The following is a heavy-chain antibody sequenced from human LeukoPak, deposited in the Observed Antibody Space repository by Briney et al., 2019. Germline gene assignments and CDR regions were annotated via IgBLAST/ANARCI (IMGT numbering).Heavy chain of an antibody. CDR3: ARAAYYYDSSGPWYFDY. J-gene: IGHJ4*02. CDR1: GYTFTVYY. CDR2: INPNSGGT. V-gene: IGHV1-2*02. D-gene: IGHD3-22*01. Sequence: ASVKVSCKASGYTFTVYYMHWVRQAPGQGLEWMGWINPNSGGTNYAQKFQGRVTMTRDTSISTAYMELSRLRSDDTAVYYCARAAYYYDSSGPWYFDYWGQGTLVTVSS.